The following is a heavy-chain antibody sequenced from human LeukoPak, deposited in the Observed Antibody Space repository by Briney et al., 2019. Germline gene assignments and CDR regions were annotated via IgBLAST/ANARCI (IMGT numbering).Heavy chain of an antibody. Sequence: GGSLRLSCAASGFTFNDHYMGWVRQAPGKGLEWLGRIKTKAQSYTTEYAASVKGRFILSRDDSKNSLFLEMNSLRAEDTAVYYCARRSDSGWPNYFDYWGQGSLVTVSS. V-gene: IGHV3-72*01. CDR2: IKTKAQSYTT. J-gene: IGHJ4*02. CDR1: GFTFNDHY. D-gene: IGHD6-19*01. CDR3: ARRSDSGWPNYFDY.